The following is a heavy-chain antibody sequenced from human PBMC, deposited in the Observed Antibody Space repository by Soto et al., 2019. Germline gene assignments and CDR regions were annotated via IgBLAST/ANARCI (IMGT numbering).Heavy chain of an antibody. V-gene: IGHV4-59*01. J-gene: IGHJ6*02. CDR3: ARDGAPYYDILTGYGRCCYGMDV. CDR1: GGSISSYY. D-gene: IGHD3-9*01. Sequence: PSETLSLTCTVSGGSISSYYWNWLRQHPGKGLEWVGNIYYSGSTNYNPSLKRRVTISVDTSKNQFSLKLSSVTAADTAVYYCARDGAPYYDILTGYGRCCYGMDVWGQGTTVTVS. CDR2: IYYSGST.